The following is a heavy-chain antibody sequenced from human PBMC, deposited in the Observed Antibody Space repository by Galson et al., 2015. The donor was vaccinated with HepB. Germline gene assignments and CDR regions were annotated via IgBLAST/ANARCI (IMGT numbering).Heavy chain of an antibody. CDR1: GFTVSSNY. D-gene: IGHD2-15*01. Sequence: SLRLSCAASGFTVSSNYMSWVRQAPGKGLEWVSVIYSGGSTYYADSVKGRFTISRDNSKNTLYLQMNSLRAEDTAVYYCARALAYLGGFDYWGQGTLVTVSS. CDR2: IYSGGST. CDR3: ARALAYLGGFDY. J-gene: IGHJ4*02. V-gene: IGHV3-66*02.